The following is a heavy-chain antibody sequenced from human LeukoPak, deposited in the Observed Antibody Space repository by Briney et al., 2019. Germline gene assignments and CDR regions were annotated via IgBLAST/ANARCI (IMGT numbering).Heavy chain of an antibody. D-gene: IGHD5-18*01. V-gene: IGHV4-31*03. Sequence: PSETLSLTCTVSGGSISSGGYYWSWIRQHPGKGLEWIGYIYYSGSTYYNPSLKSRVTISVDTSKNQFSLKLSSVTAADTAVYYCARDRAAMYYYGMDVWGQGTTVTVSS. CDR1: GGSISSGGYY. CDR2: IYYSGST. J-gene: IGHJ6*02. CDR3: ARDRAAMYYYGMDV.